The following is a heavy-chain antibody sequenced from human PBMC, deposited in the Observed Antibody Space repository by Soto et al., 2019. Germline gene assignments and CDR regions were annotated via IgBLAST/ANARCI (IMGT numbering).Heavy chain of an antibody. CDR1: GFTFSTYT. CDR3: ASAFSSSWQNY. V-gene: IGHV3-48*01. Sequence: GGSLRLSCAASGFTFSTYTMSWVRQAPGKGLEWVSFITSSSSTMSYADSVKGRFTVSRDNAKNSLYLQMNSLRTEDTAVYYCASAFSSSWQNYWGLGTLVTVSS. CDR2: ITSSSSTM. D-gene: IGHD2-2*01. J-gene: IGHJ4*02.